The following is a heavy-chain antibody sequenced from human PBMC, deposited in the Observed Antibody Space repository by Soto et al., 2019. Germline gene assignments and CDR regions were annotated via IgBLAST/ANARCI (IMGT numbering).Heavy chain of an antibody. D-gene: IGHD3-22*01. CDR1: GGSISSYY. J-gene: IGHJ4*02. Sequence: SLTCTVSGGSISSYYWSWIRQPPGKGLEWIGYIYYSGSTNYNPSLKSRVTISVDTSKNQFSLKLSSVTAADTAVYYCAREFDDSSGYYYPYYWGQGTLVTVSS. CDR2: IYYSGST. CDR3: AREFDDSSGYYYPYY. V-gene: IGHV4-59*01.